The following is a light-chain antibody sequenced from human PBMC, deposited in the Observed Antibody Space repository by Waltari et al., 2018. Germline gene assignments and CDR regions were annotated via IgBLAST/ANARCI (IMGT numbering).Light chain of an antibody. CDR1: QSISSY. V-gene: IGKV1-39*01. CDR2: SAS. Sequence: DIQMTQSPSSLSASVGDRVTITCRASQSISSYLNWYQHKPGKDPKLLIYSASSLQSGVPSRFSGSGSGTDFTLTISSLQPEDFATYYCQQSYSTLPFTFGPGTKVDIK. J-gene: IGKJ3*01. CDR3: QQSYSTLPFT.